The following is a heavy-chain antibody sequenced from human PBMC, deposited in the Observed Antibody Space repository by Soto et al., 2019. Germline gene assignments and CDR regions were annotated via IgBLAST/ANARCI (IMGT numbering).Heavy chain of an antibody. CDR3: ARVNPVASGISEY. V-gene: IGHV3-11*05. CDR1: GFSFSDYY. J-gene: IGHJ4*01. Sequence: GGSRRLSCAASGFSFSDYYMAWNRQAPGRGLEWVSYISGKSDYTHYADSVKGRFSISRDNGKNLLYLQMNSLRAEDTAVYYCARVNPVASGISEYWGHGTLVTVSS. D-gene: IGHD1-26*01. CDR2: ISGKSDYT.